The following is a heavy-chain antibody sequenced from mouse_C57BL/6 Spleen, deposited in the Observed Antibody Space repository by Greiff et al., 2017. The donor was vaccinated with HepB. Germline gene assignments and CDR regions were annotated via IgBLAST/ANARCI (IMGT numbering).Heavy chain of an antibody. D-gene: IGHD1-1*01. CDR1: GYTFTSYW. CDR3: ARETTVVAKDFDY. V-gene: IGHV1-7*01. CDR2: INPSSGYT. Sequence: VQRVESGAELAKPGASVKLSCKASGYTFTSYWMHWVKQRPGQGLEWIGYINPSSGYTKYNQKFKDKATLTADKSSSTAYMQLSSLTYEDSAVYYCARETTVVAKDFDYWGQGTTLTVSS. J-gene: IGHJ2*01.